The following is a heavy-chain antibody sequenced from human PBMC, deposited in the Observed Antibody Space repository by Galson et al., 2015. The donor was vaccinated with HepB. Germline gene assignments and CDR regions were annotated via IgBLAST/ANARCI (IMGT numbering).Heavy chain of an antibody. CDR3: AKDIGGLNPELGTGYFDY. D-gene: IGHD3-10*01. V-gene: IGHV3-9*01. CDR2: ISWNSGSI. CDR1: GFTFDDYA. Sequence: SLRLSCAASGFTFDDYAMHWVRQAPGKGLEWVSGISWNSGSIGYADSVKGRFTISRDNAKNSLYLQMNSLRAEDTALYYCAKDIGGLNPELGTGYFDYWGQGTLVTVSS. J-gene: IGHJ4*02.